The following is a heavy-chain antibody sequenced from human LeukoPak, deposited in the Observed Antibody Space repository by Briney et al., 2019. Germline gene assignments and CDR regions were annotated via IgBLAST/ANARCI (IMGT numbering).Heavy chain of an antibody. CDR2: ISSSSSTI. D-gene: IGHD6-19*01. J-gene: IGHJ4*02. Sequence: GGSLRLSCAASGFTFSSYSMNWVRQAPGKGLEWVSYISSSSSTIYYADSVKGRFTISRDDAKNSLYLQMNSLRAEDTAVYYCAREGGAVAGNFDYWGQGTLVTVSS. CDR1: GFTFSSYS. V-gene: IGHV3-48*01. CDR3: AREGGAVAGNFDY.